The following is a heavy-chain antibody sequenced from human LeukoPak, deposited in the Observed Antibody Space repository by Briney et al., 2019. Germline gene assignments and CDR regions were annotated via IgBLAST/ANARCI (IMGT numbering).Heavy chain of an antibody. CDR1: GGTFNNYA. V-gene: IGHV1-69*13. J-gene: IGHJ4*02. CDR2: FIPISGTA. D-gene: IGHD5-12*01. Sequence: SVKVSCKASGGTFNNYAISWVRQAPGQGLEWMGSFIPISGTANYAQKFQGRVTITADESTSTAYLELSSLRSEDTAVYYCARAYSGNWRFPPFFDYWGQGALVTVSS. CDR3: ARAYSGNWRFPPFFDY.